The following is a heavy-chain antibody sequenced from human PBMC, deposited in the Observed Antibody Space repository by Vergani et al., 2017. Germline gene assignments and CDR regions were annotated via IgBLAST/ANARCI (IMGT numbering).Heavy chain of an antibody. Sequence: QVQLVESGGGVVQPGGSLRLSCAASGFTFSSYGMHWVRQAPGKGLEWVAFIRYDGSNKYYADSVKGRFTISRDNSKNTLYLQMNSLRAEDTAVYYCAKGRGGSSWLPYYYYGMDVWGQGTTVTVSS. D-gene: IGHD6-13*01. CDR3: AKGRGGSSWLPYYYYGMDV. V-gene: IGHV3-30*02. J-gene: IGHJ6*02. CDR2: IRYDGSNK. CDR1: GFTFSSYG.